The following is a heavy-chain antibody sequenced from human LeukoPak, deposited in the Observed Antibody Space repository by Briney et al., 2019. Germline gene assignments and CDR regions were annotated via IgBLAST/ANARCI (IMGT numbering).Heavy chain of an antibody. CDR2: TYYSGST. CDR3: ARGGSSGWPDY. J-gene: IGHJ4*02. Sequence: SETLSLTCTVSGGSISSYYWSWIRQPPGKGLEWIGYTYYSGSTNYNPSLKSRVTMSIDTSKNQFSLRLSSVTAADTAVYYCARGGSSGWPDYWGQGTLVTVSS. CDR1: GGSISSYY. V-gene: IGHV4-59*01. D-gene: IGHD6-19*01.